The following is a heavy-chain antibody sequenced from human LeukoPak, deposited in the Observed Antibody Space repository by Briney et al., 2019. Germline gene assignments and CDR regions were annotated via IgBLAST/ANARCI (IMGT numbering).Heavy chain of an antibody. Sequence: GGSLRLSCAASGFTFSSYAMSWVRQAPGKGLEWVSAISGSGGSTYYADSVKGRFTISRDNSKNTLYLQMNSLRAEDTAVYYCAKDVVPAAMKLLYFDYYYYGMDVWGQGTTVTVSS. CDR3: AKDVVPAAMKLLYFDYYYYGMDV. CDR2: ISGSGGST. D-gene: IGHD2-2*01. CDR1: GFTFSSYA. J-gene: IGHJ6*02. V-gene: IGHV3-23*01.